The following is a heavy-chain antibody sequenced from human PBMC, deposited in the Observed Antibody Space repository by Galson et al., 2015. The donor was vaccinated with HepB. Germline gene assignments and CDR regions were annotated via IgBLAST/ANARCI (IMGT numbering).Heavy chain of an antibody. J-gene: IGHJ5*02. Sequence: SETLSLTCSVSGGSINKYYWSWIRQPPGKGLEWIGYISYRGNSNYNPSLKSRVTISRDTSKNQFSLQLSSVTAADTAVYYCARGLTSYDFRSGYINWFDPWWQVILVTVSS. CDR1: GGSINKYY. V-gene: IGHV4-59*08. CDR2: ISYRGNS. D-gene: IGHD3-3*01. CDR3: ARGLTSYDFRSGYINWFDP.